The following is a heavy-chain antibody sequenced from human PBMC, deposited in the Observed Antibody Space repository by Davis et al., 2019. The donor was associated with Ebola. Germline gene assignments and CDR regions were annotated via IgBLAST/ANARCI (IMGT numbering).Heavy chain of an antibody. D-gene: IGHD2-21*01. J-gene: IGHJ3*02. CDR1: GGSISSHY. Sequence: PSETLSLTCTVSGGSISSHYWSWIRQPPGKGLEWIGYIYYSGSTNYNPSLKSRVTISVDTSKNQFSLKLSSVTAADTAVYYCARSGLVVPPDAFDIWGQGTMVTVSS. V-gene: IGHV4-59*11. CDR3: ARSGLVVPPDAFDI. CDR2: IYYSGST.